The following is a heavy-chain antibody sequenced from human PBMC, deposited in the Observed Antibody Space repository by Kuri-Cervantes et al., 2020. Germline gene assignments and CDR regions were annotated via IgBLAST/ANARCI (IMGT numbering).Heavy chain of an antibody. CDR3: ARAVATYGDYRRNFDY. Sequence: ASVKVSCKASGYTFTSYDINWVRQATGQGLEWMGWMNPNSGNTGYAQKLQGRVTMTTDTSTSTAYTELRSLRSDDTAVYYCARAVATYGDYRRNFDYWGQGTLVTVSS. CDR2: MNPNSGNT. V-gene: IGHV1-8*01. CDR1: GYTFTSYD. D-gene: IGHD4-17*01. J-gene: IGHJ4*02.